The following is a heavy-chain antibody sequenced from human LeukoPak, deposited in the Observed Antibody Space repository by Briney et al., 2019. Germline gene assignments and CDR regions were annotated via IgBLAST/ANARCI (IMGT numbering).Heavy chain of an antibody. J-gene: IGHJ5*02. CDR2: IKQGGSEK. D-gene: IGHD6-19*01. V-gene: IGHV3-7*01. Sequence: PGGSLRLSCAASGFTFSSYWMSGVRQAPGKGREWVANIKQGGSEKYYVDSVKGRFTISRDNAKNSLYLQMNSLRAEDTAVYYCARDRSSGWSLNWFDPWGQGTLVTVSS. CDR1: GFTFSSYW. CDR3: ARDRSSGWSLNWFDP.